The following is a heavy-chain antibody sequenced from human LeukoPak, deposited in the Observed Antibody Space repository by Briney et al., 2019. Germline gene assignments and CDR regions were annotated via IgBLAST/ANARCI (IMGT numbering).Heavy chain of an antibody. Sequence: SQTLSLTCTVSGGSISSGGYYWSWIRQPPGKGLEWIGYIYHSGSTYYNPSLKSRVTISVDRSKNQFSLKLSSVTAADTAVYYCARDHPEDLYYYDSSGYQRGDNAFDIWGQGTMVTVSS. J-gene: IGHJ3*02. CDR3: ARDHPEDLYYYDSSGYQRGDNAFDI. CDR2: IYHSGST. V-gene: IGHV4-30-2*01. CDR1: GGSISSGGYY. D-gene: IGHD3-22*01.